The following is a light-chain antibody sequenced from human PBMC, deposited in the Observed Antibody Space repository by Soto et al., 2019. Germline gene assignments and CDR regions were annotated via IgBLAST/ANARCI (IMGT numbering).Light chain of an antibody. Sequence: DIVMTQSPLSLPVTPGEPASISCRSSQSLLHSNGYNYLDWYLQKPGQSPQLLIYLGSNRASGVPDRFSGSGSGTDFTLKISRVEAADVGVYYCTQGLQTPLTFVGGTKVEIK. J-gene: IGKJ4*01. CDR1: QSLLHSNGYNY. CDR3: TQGLQTPLT. CDR2: LGS. V-gene: IGKV2-28*01.